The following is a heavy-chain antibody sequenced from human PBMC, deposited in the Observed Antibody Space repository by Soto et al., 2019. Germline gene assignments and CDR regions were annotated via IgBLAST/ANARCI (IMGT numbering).Heavy chain of an antibody. V-gene: IGHV3-30-3*01. CDR2: ISYDGSNK. D-gene: IGHD6-13*01. Sequence: QVQLVESGGGVVQPGRSLRLSCDASGFTFSSYAMHWVRQAPGKGLEWVAVISYDGSNKYYADSVKGRFTISRDNSKNTLYVQMNSLRAEDTAVYYCTRAKVWGIAAALDYWGQGTLVTVSS. J-gene: IGHJ4*02. CDR3: TRAKVWGIAAALDY. CDR1: GFTFSSYA.